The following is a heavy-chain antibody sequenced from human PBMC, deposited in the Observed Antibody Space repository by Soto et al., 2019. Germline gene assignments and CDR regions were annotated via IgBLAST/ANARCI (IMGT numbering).Heavy chain of an antibody. J-gene: IGHJ5*02. Sequence: ASVKGSCKASGYTFTIYDINWVRQATGQGLEWMGWMNPNSGNTGYTQKFQGRVTMTRNTSISTAYMELSSLRSEDTAVYYCARNRFEIRFDPWGQGTLVTVSS. V-gene: IGHV1-8*01. CDR3: ARNRFEIRFDP. D-gene: IGHD3-3*01. CDR2: MNPNSGNT. CDR1: GYTFTIYD.